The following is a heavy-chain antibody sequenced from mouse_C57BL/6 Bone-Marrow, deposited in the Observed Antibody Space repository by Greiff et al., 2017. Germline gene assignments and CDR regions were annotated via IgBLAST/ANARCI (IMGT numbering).Heavy chain of an antibody. CDR3: ARLGIYYDYG. CDR1: GYTFTSYW. Sequence: VQLQQPGAELVKPGASVQLSCKASGYTFTSYWMHWVKQRPGQGLEWIGLIHPNSGGNKSNEKFNSKATLTVDKYSSPAYLQLSSLTSEDAAVYYCARLGIYYDYGWGQGTLVTVSA. V-gene: IGHV1-64*01. J-gene: IGHJ3*01. D-gene: IGHD2-4*01. CDR2: IHPNSGGN.